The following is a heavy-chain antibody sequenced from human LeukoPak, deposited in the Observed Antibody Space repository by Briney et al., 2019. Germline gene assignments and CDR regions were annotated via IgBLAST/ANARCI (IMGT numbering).Heavy chain of an antibody. J-gene: IGHJ4*02. CDR3: ARDRGVPRPYYFDQ. CDR2: VHYNGST. V-gene: IGHV4-39*07. Sequence: SETLSLTCTVSGGSVRSSSYYWGCIRQPPGKGLEWIGSVHYNGSTCYNPSLGGRVIMSIDTSKNQFSLELTSVTAADTAMYYCARDRGVPRPYYFDQWGQGTPVTVSS. D-gene: IGHD3-10*01. CDR1: GGSVRSSSYY.